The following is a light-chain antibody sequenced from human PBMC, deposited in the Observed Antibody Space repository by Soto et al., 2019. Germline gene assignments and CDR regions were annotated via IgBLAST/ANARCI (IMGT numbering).Light chain of an antibody. CDR2: EVN. V-gene: IGLV2-8*01. CDR1: ISDVGGYNY. J-gene: IGLJ1*01. CDR3: SSYGGYNNVV. Sequence: QCPLTQPPSSSGSPGQSVTISCTGTISDVGGYNYVSWFQQHPGKAPKLIIHEVNQRPSGVPDRFSGSKSGNTASLTVSGLQAEDEGTYYCSSYGGYNNVVFGTGTKVTVL.